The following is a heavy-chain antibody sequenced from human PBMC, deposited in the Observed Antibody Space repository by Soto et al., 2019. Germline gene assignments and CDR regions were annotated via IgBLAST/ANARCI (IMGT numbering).Heavy chain of an antibody. J-gene: IGHJ4*02. CDR3: ARESAAGPPSMGLDY. D-gene: IGHD6-13*01. CDR1: GDSVSSNSAA. V-gene: IGHV6-1*01. CDR2: AYYRSKWYN. Sequence: SQTLSLTCAISGDSVSSNSAAWNWIRQSPSRGLEWLGRAYYRSKWYNHYAVSVKSRITVNPDTSKNQFSLQLNSVTPEDTAVYYCARESAAGPPSMGLDYWGQGTLVTVSS.